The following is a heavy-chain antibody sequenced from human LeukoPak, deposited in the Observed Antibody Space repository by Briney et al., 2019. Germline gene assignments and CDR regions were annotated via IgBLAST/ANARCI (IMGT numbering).Heavy chain of an antibody. CDR2: ISAYNGNT. Sequence: LWASVKVSCTASGYTFTSYGISWVRQAPGQGLEWMGWISAYNGNTNYAQKLQGRVTMTTDTSTSTAYMELRSLRSDDTAVYYCARDYSSSWYYYYGMDVWGQGTTVTVSS. V-gene: IGHV1-18*01. D-gene: IGHD6-13*01. CDR3: ARDYSSSWYYYYGMDV. CDR1: GYTFTSYG. J-gene: IGHJ6*02.